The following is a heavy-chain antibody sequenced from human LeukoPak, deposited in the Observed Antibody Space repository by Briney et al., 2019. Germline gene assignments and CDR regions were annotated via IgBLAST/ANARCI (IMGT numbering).Heavy chain of an antibody. CDR1: GFTFSSYT. V-gene: IGHV3-30-3*01. Sequence: GGSLRLSCAASGFTFSSYTIHWVRQTPGKGLEWVAVISYDGIDKYYADSVKGRFTVSRDNSKNTLYLQMISLRAEDTAVYYCAREEGGWSFDYWGQGTLVTVSS. CDR3: AREEGGWSFDY. CDR2: ISYDGIDK. D-gene: IGHD6-19*01. J-gene: IGHJ4*02.